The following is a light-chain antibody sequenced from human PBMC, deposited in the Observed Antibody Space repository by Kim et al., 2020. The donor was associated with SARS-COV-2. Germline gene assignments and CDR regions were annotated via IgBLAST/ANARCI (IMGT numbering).Light chain of an antibody. Sequence: EIVLTQSPATLSLSPGERATLSCRASQSVSSYLAWYQQKPGQAPRLLIYDASNRATGIPARFSGSGSGTDFTLTISSLDPEDFAVYYCQQRSNWPPLTFGGGTKLEI. CDR2: DAS. CDR1: QSVSSY. J-gene: IGKJ4*01. CDR3: QQRSNWPPLT. V-gene: IGKV3-11*01.